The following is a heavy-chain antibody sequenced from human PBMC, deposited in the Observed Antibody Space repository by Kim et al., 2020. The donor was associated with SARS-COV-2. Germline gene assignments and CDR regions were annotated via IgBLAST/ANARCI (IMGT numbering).Heavy chain of an antibody. CDR3: FAANKVFLGSDWNVGHFHY. CDR1: GFSFSNAW. J-gene: IGHJ4*02. Sequence: GGSLRLSCAASGFSFSNAWISWVRQAPGKGLEWVGRIKSQTDGGTTDYSAPVKGRFTISRDDSKSTLDLQMNSLKSEDTGVYFCFAANKVFLGSDWNVGHFHYWGQGALVTVST. V-gene: IGHV3-15*01. CDR2: IKSQTDGGTT. D-gene: IGHD1-1*01.